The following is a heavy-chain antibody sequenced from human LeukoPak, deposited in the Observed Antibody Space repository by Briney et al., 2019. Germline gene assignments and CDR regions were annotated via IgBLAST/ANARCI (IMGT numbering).Heavy chain of an antibody. CDR1: GYTFTGYY. Sequence: GASVKVSCKASGYTFTGYYMHWVRQAPGQGLEWMGWINPNRGSTNYAQKLQGRVTMTRDPSISTAYMELSGLRSDDTAVYYCARDRCSSTSCYWGDAFDIWGQGTMVTVSS. V-gene: IGHV1-2*02. CDR2: INPNRGST. CDR3: ARDRCSSTSCYWGDAFDI. D-gene: IGHD2-2*01. J-gene: IGHJ3*02.